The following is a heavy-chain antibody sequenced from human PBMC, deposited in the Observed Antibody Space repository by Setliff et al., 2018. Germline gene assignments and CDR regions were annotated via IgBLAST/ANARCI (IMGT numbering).Heavy chain of an antibody. CDR2: VSHSGSA. D-gene: IGHD2-2*01. CDR1: GYSISSGNY. J-gene: IGHJ3*02. V-gene: IGHV4-38-2*01. CDR3: ARALGYCSRTSCYADAFDI. Sequence: PSETLSLTCAVSGYSISSGNYWGWIRQPPGKGLEWIGSVSHSGSAYYNPSLKSRVTISLDMSKNQFSLKLSSVTAADTAVCYCARALGYCSRTSCYADAFDIWGQGTMVTVSS.